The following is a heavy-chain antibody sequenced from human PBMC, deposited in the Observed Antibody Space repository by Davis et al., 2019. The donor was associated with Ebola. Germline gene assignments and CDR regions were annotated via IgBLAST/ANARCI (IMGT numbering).Heavy chain of an antibody. J-gene: IGHJ4*02. CDR3: ARDLSWILFDY. D-gene: IGHD2-2*03. CDR2: MNQIGTTI. CDR1: GFTFSGSY. Sequence: GESLKISCAASGFTFSGSYMAWLRQAPGKGLEWISYMNQIGTTIHYADSVKGRFTISRDNAKNLLYLQMNSLRAEDTAVYYCARDLSWILFDYWGQGTLVTVS. V-gene: IGHV3-11*04.